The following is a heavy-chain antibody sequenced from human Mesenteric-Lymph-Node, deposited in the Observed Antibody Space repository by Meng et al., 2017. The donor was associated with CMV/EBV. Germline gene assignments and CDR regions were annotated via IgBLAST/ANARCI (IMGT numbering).Heavy chain of an antibody. CDR2: IYYSGST. D-gene: IGHD3-3*01. Sequence: GSLRLSCTVSGGSVSSGSYYWSWIRQPPGKGLEWIGYIYYSGSTNYNPSLKSRVTISVDTSKNQFSLKLSSVTAADTAVYYCARERVDTIFGVAHYFDYWGQGTLVTVSS. CDR3: ARERVDTIFGVAHYFDY. CDR1: GGSVSSGSYY. J-gene: IGHJ4*02. V-gene: IGHV4-61*01.